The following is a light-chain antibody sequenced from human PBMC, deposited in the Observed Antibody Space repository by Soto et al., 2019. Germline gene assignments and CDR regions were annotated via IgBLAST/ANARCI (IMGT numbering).Light chain of an antibody. Sequence: EVVMTQSPATLSVSLGERATLSCRASQSVNANLAWYQQKPGQAPRLLIHGASNRATGIPARFSGSGFGTEFILTTGRLQSGDFAVYYCQQYNTWLWTFGQGTKV. V-gene: IGKV3-15*01. CDR3: QQYNTWLWT. J-gene: IGKJ1*01. CDR2: GAS. CDR1: QSVNAN.